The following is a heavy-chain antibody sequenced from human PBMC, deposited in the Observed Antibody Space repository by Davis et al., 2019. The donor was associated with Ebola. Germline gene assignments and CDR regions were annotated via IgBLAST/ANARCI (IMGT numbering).Heavy chain of an antibody. CDR1: GYTFTGHY. CDR2: VNPNAGNT. D-gene: IGHD3-3*01. J-gene: IGHJ4*02. CDR3: ARGSSFWGGYLMAYFED. Sequence: ASVKVSCKASGYTFTGHYIHWVRQAPGQGLEWLGWVNPNAGNTKYAQNSQGRVTMTSDTSTTTAYMELNGLRSGDTAVYYCARGSSFWGGYLMAYFEDWGQGTVVTV. V-gene: IGHV1-2*02.